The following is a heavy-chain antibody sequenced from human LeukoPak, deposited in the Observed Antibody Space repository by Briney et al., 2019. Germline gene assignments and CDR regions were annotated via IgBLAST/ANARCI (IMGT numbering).Heavy chain of an antibody. D-gene: IGHD2-15*01. Sequence: XLRLSCAXXXXXXXXXGMXXXRQAPXXXLXXXXXXXXDGXNKYYADSVKGRFTISRDNSKNTLYLQMNSLRAEDTAVYYCARDGVVVAATSNYYYYGMDVWGQGTTVIVSS. CDR2: XXXDGXNK. CDR3: ARDGVVVAATSNYYYYGMDV. V-gene: IGHV3-30*03. J-gene: IGHJ6*02. CDR1: XXXXXXXG.